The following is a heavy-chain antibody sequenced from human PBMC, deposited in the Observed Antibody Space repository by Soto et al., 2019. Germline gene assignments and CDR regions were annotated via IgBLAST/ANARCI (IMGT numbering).Heavy chain of an antibody. D-gene: IGHD6-19*01. J-gene: IGHJ4*02. Sequence: GASVKVSCKGSGYTFTANYIQWVRQAPGQGLEWMGWINPNSGDTTYAQKFQGRVTLTRDTSITTAYMELSRLTSDDTAVYFCAREGSGWKYFDYWGQGSLVTVSS. CDR2: INPNSGDT. CDR1: GYTFTANY. V-gene: IGHV1-2*02. CDR3: AREGSGWKYFDY.